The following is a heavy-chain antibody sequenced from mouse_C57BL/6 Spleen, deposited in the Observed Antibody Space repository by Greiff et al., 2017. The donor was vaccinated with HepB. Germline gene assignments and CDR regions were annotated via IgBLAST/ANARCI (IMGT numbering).Heavy chain of an antibody. J-gene: IGHJ4*01. Sequence: QVQLQQPGAELVKPGASVKLSCKASGYTFTSYWMQWVNQRPGQGLEWIGEIDPSDSYTNYNQKFKGKATLTVDTSSSTAYMQLSSLTSEDSAVYYCAREYYGAMDYWGQGTSVTVSS. CDR3: AREYYGAMDY. D-gene: IGHD1-1*01. V-gene: IGHV1-50*01. CDR2: IDPSDSYT. CDR1: GYTFTSYW.